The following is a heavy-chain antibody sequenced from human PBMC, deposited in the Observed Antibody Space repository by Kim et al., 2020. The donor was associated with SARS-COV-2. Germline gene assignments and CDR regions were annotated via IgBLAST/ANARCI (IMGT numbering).Heavy chain of an antibody. D-gene: IGHD6-19*01. Sequence: YADSGKGRFTISRDNAKNSLYLHMNSLRAEETAVYYCARAYSSGWAYFDYWGQGTLVTVSS. J-gene: IGHJ4*02. V-gene: IGHV3-21*01. CDR3: ARAYSSGWAYFDY.